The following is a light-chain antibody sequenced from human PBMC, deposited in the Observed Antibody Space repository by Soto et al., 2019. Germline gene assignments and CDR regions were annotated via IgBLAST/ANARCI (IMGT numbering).Light chain of an antibody. J-gene: IGLJ2*01. Sequence: QSALTQPASVSGSPGQSISISCTGTSSDVGGYNYVSWYQQYPGKAPKLMIYDVTNRPSGVSNRFSGSKSGNTASLTISGLQAEDEAYYYCGSYTDASTVVFGGGTKLTVL. CDR2: DVT. V-gene: IGLV2-14*01. CDR3: GSYTDASTVV. CDR1: SSDVGGYNY.